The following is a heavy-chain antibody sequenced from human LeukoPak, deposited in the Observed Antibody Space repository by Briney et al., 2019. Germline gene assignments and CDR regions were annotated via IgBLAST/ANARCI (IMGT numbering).Heavy chain of an antibody. D-gene: IGHD1-14*01. CDR3: ARARTSWHGASIDY. V-gene: IGHV3-30*03. J-gene: IGHJ4*02. CDR2: ISYNGVNK. Sequence: GGSLRLSCTASGFNFSGHAMLWVRQTPGKGLEWVAVISYNGVNKNYGDSVTGRFTISRDNSRNTVYGQMDSLRSEDTAVYYCARARTSWHGASIDYWGQGTLVTVSS. CDR1: GFNFSGHA.